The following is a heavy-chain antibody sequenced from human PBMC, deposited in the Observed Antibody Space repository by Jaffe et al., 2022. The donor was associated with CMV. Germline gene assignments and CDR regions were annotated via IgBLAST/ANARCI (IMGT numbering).Heavy chain of an antibody. CDR2: ISSSGSTI. Sequence: EVQLVESGGGLVQPGGSLRLSCAASGFTFSSYEMNWVRQAPGKGLEWVSYISSSGSTIYYADSVKGRFTISRDNAKNSLYLQMNSLRAEDTAVYYCARVSEELDALYYYYYMDVWGKGTTVTVSS. J-gene: IGHJ6*03. CDR3: ARVSEELDALYYYYYMDV. CDR1: GFTFSSYE. V-gene: IGHV3-48*03. D-gene: IGHD3-10*01.